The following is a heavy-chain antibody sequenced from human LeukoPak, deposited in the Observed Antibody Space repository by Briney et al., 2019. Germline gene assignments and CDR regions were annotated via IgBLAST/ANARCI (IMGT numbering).Heavy chain of an antibody. J-gene: IGHJ4*02. CDR2: IYYSGST. V-gene: IGHV4-31*03. Sequence: PSETLSLTCTVSGGSISSGGYYWSWIRQHPGKGLEWIGYIYYSGSTYYNPSLKSRVTISVDTSKHQFSLKLSSVTAADTAVYYCARRTVTTLGYFDYWGQGTLVTVSS. CDR3: ARRTVTTLGYFDY. CDR1: GGSISSGGYY. D-gene: IGHD4-11*01.